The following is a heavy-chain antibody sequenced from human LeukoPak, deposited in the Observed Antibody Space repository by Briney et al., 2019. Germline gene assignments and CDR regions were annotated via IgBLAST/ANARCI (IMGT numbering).Heavy chain of an antibody. V-gene: IGHV3-66*02. D-gene: IGHD3-10*01. Sequence: LSFAPTGMPVSRNYMRWVRQPPGKGLEWLSVIYSGGSTYYADSVKGRFTISRDNSKNTLYLQMNSLRAEDAAVYYCAKRGVVIRVILVGFQKQAYYFDSWGQGALVTVSS. CDR1: GMPVSRNY. CDR3: AKRGVVIRVILVGFQKQAYYFDS. J-gene: IGHJ4*02. CDR2: IYSGGST.